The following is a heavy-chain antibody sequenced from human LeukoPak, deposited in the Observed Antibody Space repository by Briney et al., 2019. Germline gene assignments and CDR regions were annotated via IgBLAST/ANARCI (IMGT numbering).Heavy chain of an antibody. Sequence: SVKVSCKASGGTFSSYAISWVRQAPGQGLEWMGRIIPILGIANYAQKFQGRVTITADKSTSTAYMELSSLRSEDTAVYYCARDRRRELLHAFDIWGQGTMVTVSS. CDR2: IIPILGIA. V-gene: IGHV1-69*04. CDR3: ARDRRRELLHAFDI. CDR1: GGTFSSYA. J-gene: IGHJ3*02. D-gene: IGHD1-26*01.